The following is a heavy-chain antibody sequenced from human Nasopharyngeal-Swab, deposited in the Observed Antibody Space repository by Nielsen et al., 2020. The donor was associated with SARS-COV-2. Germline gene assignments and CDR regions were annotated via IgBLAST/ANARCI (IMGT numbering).Heavy chain of an antibody. J-gene: IGHJ6*02. D-gene: IGHD3-3*01. CDR3: ARAGNFWSGYYRSYYYGMDV. Sequence: RQAPGKGLEWVSYISSSGSTIYYADSVKGRFTISRDNAKNSLYLQMNSLRAEDTAVYYCARAGNFWSGYYRSYYYGMDVWGQGTTVSVSS. V-gene: IGHV3-11*01. CDR2: ISSSGSTI.